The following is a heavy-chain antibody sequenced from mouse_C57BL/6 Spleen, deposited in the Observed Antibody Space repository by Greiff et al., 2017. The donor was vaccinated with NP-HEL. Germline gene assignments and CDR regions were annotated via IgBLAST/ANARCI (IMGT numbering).Heavy chain of an antibody. V-gene: IGHV1-76*01. J-gene: IGHJ3*01. CDR1: GYTFTDYY. D-gene: IGHD3-2*02. CDR2: IYPGSGNT. CDR3: AREGGDSSGQFAY. Sequence: VQLQQSGAELVRPGASVKLSCKASGYTFTDYYINWVKQRPGQGLEWIARIYPGSGNTYYNEKFKGKATLTAEKSSSTAYMQLSSLTSEDSAVYFGAREGGDSSGQFAYWGQGTLVTVSA.